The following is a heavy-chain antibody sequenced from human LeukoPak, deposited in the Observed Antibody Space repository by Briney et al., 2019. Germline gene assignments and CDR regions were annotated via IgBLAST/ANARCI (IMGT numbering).Heavy chain of an antibody. J-gene: IGHJ4*02. D-gene: IGHD6-6*01. CDR3: ARVKAFGSARLDY. V-gene: IGHV3-11*04. CDR1: GFTLSDYY. Sequence: GGSLRLSCAASGFTLSDYYMSWLRQAPGKGLEWVSYISSSGSTIFYADSVKGRFTVSRDNAKNSLYLQMNSLTAEDTAVYYCARVKAFGSARLDYWGQGTLVTVSS. CDR2: ISSSGSTI.